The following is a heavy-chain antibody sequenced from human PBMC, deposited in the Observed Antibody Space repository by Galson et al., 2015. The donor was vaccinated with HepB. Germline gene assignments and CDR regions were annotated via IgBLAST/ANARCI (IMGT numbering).Heavy chain of an antibody. CDR1: GFNFSTYA. D-gene: IGHD6-19*01. CDR3: AKDGETGWFSFINFDY. CDR2: VSGSDGGT. J-gene: IGHJ4*02. V-gene: IGHV3-23*01. Sequence: SLRLSCAASGFNFSTYAMNWVRQAPGKGLEWVSGVSGSDGGTYYADSVKGRFTISRDNSKNTLSLLMNSLRAEDTAIYYCAKDGETGWFSFINFDYWGQGTLVTVSS.